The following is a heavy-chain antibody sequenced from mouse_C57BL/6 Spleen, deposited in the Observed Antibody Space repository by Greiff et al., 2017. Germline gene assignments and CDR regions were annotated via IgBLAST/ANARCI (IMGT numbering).Heavy chain of an antibody. D-gene: IGHD1-2*01. CDR2: IDPNSGGT. V-gene: IGHV1-72*01. CDR3: ARGAYDGLYYYAMDY. CDR1: GYTFTSYW. Sequence: QVQLKQPGAELVKPGASVKLSCKASGYTFTSYWMHWVKQRPGRGLEWIGRIDPNSGGTKYNEKFKSKATLTVDKPSSTAYMQLSSLTSEDSAVYYCARGAYDGLYYYAMDYWGQGTSVTVSS. J-gene: IGHJ4*01.